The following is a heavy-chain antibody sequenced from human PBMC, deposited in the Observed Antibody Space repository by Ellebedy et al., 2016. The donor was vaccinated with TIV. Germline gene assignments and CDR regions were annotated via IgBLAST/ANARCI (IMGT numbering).Heavy chain of an antibody. CDR3: ATETFIDVDLEVWGVFDM. CDR2: IYVDGTT. CDR1: GFTVNSNY. Sequence: GGSLRLSCAVSGFTVNSNYMSWVRQAPGKGLEWVSSIYVDGTTYYADSVRGRFTISRDTSKNTLNLQINSLRAEDTAVYFCATETFIDVDLEVWGVFDMWGQGTMVAVSS. D-gene: IGHD1-1*01. J-gene: IGHJ3*02. V-gene: IGHV3-66*01.